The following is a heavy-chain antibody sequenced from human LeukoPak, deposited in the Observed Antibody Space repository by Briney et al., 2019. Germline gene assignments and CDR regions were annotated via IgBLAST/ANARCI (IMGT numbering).Heavy chain of an antibody. J-gene: IGHJ4*02. Sequence: ASVKVSCKASGYTFTGYYMHWVRQAPGQGLEWMGWINPNSGGTNYAQKFQGRVTMARDTSVSTAYMELSRLRSDDTALYYCARETGYCSGGRCYFIYWGQGTLVTVSS. D-gene: IGHD2-15*01. CDR2: INPNSGGT. CDR1: GYTFTGYY. V-gene: IGHV1-2*02. CDR3: ARETGYCSGGRCYFIY.